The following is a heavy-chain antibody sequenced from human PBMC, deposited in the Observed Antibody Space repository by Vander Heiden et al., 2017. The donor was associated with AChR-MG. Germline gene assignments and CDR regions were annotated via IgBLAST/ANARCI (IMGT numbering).Heavy chain of an antibody. CDR3: ARAAWFGEPHYYYMDV. CDR1: GGSISSYY. D-gene: IGHD3-10*01. CDR2: IYCSGST. J-gene: IGHJ6*03. Sequence: QVQLQESGPGLVKPSETLSLTCTVSGGSISSYYWSWLRQPPGKGLEWIGYIYCSGSTNTNPSLKSRVTISVDTSKNQFSLKLSSVTPADTAVYYCARAAWFGEPHYYYMDVWGKGTTVTVSS. V-gene: IGHV4-59*01.